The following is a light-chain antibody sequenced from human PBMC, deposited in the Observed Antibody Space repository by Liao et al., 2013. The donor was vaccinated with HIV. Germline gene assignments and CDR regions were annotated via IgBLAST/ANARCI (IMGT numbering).Light chain of an antibody. CDR1: ALPEQY. CDR2: KNT. V-gene: IGLV3-25*03. Sequence: SYELTQPPSVSVSPGQTARITCSGDALPEQYAYWYQQKPGQAPVLVLYKNTERPSGIPERFSGSSSGTTVTLIISGVRAEDEADYYCQSADSSGSYVVFGGGTEADRP. J-gene: IGLJ2*01. CDR3: QSADSSGSYVV.